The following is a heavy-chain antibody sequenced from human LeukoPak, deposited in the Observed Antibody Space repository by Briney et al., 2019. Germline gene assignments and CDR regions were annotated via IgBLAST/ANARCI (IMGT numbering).Heavy chain of an antibody. CDR2: INSNHGDT. J-gene: IGHJ3*02. CDR3: ARGGITMVRGVIITWAFDI. Sequence: AASVKVSCKASGYTFTGYYMHWVRQAPGQGLEWMGWINSNHGDTNYAQKFQDRVSMTRDTSISTAYMHLSRLRSADTAVYYCARGGITMVRGVIITWAFDIWGQGTMVTVS. V-gene: IGHV1-2*02. D-gene: IGHD3-10*01. CDR1: GYTFTGYY.